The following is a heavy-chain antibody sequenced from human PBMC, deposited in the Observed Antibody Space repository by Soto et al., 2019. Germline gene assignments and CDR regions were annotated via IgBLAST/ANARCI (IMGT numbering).Heavy chain of an antibody. CDR2: ISYDGSNK. J-gene: IGHJ6*02. V-gene: IGHV3-30*18. CDR3: ANDESVAKPMLPDYYSGLDV. Sequence: GESLKISCAASGFTFSSYGMHWVRQAPGKGLEWVAVISYDGSNKYYADSVKGRFTISRDNSKNTLYLQMNSLRAEDTAVYYCANDESVAKPMLPDYYSGLDVWDPGTTLTVSS. CDR1: GFTFSSYG. D-gene: IGHD2-8*01.